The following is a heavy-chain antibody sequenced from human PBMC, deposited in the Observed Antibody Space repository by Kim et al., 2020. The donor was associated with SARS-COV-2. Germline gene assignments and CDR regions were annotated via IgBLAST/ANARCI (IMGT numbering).Heavy chain of an antibody. Sequence: YAQKLQGRVTMTTDTSTSTAYMELRSLRSDDTAVYYCARVILYYSPFDYWGQGTLVTVSS. CDR3: ARVILYYSPFDY. J-gene: IGHJ4*02. D-gene: IGHD2-8*01. V-gene: IGHV1-18*01.